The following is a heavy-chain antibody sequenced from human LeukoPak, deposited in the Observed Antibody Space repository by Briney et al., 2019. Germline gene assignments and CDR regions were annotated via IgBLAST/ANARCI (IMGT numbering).Heavy chain of an antibody. V-gene: IGHV4-59*08. CDR3: ASQYCSGGSCYLDY. CDR1: GGSISSSY. D-gene: IGHD2-15*01. CDR2: IYYSGST. J-gene: IGHJ4*02. Sequence: VKPSETLSLTCTVSGGSISSSYWSWIRQPPGKGLEWIGYIYYSGSTNYSPSLKSRVTISVDTSKNQFSLKLSSVTAADTAVYYCASQYCSGGSCYLDYWGQGTLVTVSS.